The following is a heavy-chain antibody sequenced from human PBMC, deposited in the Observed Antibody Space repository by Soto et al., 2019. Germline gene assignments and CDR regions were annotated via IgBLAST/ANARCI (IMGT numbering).Heavy chain of an antibody. CDR3: ARVYCSGGGCYGIDY. Sequence: PGGSLRLSCAASGLTLSSYAMNWVRQATGKGLEWVSAISGSGGSTYYADSVKGRFTISRDNAKNSLYLQMNSLRAEDTAVYYCARVYCSGGGCYGIDYWGQGTLVTVSS. CDR2: ISGSGGST. J-gene: IGHJ4*02. D-gene: IGHD2-15*01. CDR1: GLTLSSYA. V-gene: IGHV3-23*01.